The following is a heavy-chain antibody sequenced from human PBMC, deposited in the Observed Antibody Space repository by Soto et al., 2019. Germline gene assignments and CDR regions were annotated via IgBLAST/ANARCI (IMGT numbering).Heavy chain of an antibody. CDR3: ARSYGGNNYFDY. CDR2: IYYSGST. J-gene: IGHJ4*02. CDR1: GGSISSYY. Sequence: ASETLSLTCTVSGGSISSYYWIWIRQPPGKGLEWIGYIYYSGSTNYNPSLKSRVTISVDTSKNQFSLKLSSVTAADTAVYYCARSYGGNNYFDYWGQGTLVTVSS. D-gene: IGHD4-17*01. V-gene: IGHV4-59*01.